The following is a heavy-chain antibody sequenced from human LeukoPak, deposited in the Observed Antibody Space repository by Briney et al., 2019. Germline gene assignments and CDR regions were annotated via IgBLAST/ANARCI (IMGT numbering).Heavy chain of an antibody. V-gene: IGHV4-31*03. J-gene: IGHJ4*02. Sequence: SETLSLTCTVSGGSISSGGYYWSWIRQHPGKGLEWIGYIYYSGSTYYNPSLKSRVTISVDTSKNQFSLKLSSVTAADTAVYYCASRLYGGGPGEPYYFDYWGQGTLVTVSS. CDR1: GGSISSGGYY. D-gene: IGHD3-16*02. CDR2: IYYSGST. CDR3: ASRLYGGGPGEPYYFDY.